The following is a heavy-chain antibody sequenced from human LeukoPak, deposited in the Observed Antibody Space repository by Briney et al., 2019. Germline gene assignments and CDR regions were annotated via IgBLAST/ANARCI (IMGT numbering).Heavy chain of an antibody. D-gene: IGHD4-23*01. J-gene: IGHJ4*02. CDR3: ARNSEGVDY. V-gene: IGHV4-59*11. CDR2: LYYSGST. CDR1: VGSISSHY. Sequence: SETLSLTCTVSVGSISSHYWSWIRQPPGKGLEWIGYLYYSGSTNYNPSLKSRFTISVDTAKNQFSLKLSSVTAADTAVYYCARNSEGVDYCGQGTLVTVSS.